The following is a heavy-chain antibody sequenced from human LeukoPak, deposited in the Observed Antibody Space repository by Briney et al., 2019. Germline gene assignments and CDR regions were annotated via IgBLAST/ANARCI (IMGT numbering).Heavy chain of an antibody. CDR1: GGTFSSYA. CDR2: IIPIFGTA. J-gene: IGHJ4*02. V-gene: IGHV1-69*13. CDR3: ARVGYYGSGSRLPYDY. D-gene: IGHD3-10*01. Sequence: RASVKVSCKASGGTFSSYAISWVRQAPGQGLEWMGGIIPIFGTANYAQKFQGRVTITADESTSTAYMELSSLRSEDTAVYYCARVGYYGSGSRLPYDYWGQGTLVTVSS.